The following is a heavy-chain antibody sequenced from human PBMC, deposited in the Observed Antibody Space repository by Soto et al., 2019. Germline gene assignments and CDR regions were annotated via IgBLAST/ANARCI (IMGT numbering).Heavy chain of an antibody. CDR1: GFTFSSYG. V-gene: IGHV3-30*18. CDR2: ISYDGSKI. Sequence: QQHLVESGGGVVQPGRSLRLSCAPSGFTFSSYGMHWVRQAPGKGLEWLAIISYDGSKIYYADSVKGRFIISRDNSKNTLYLQMDSLRVEDTAVYCCAKDRGALRWSEEHFYFDYWGQGTLVTVSS. J-gene: IGHJ4*02. D-gene: IGHD2-15*01. CDR3: AKDRGALRWSEEHFYFDY.